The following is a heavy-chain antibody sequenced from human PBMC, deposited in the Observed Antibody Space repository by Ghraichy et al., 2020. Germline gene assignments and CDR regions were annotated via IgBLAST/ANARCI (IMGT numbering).Heavy chain of an antibody. V-gene: IGHV3-7*04. Sequence: GGLRLSCSASGFNFSSNWMSWVRQAPGKGLEWVANIRQDGVSKYYVDSARGRFSISRDNAKSSLYLQMDSLRADDTGVYYCARAADGYQWGRGTLVTVTS. CDR1: GFNFSSNW. J-gene: IGHJ4*02. CDR3: ARAADGYQ. D-gene: IGHD5-24*01. CDR2: IRQDGVSK.